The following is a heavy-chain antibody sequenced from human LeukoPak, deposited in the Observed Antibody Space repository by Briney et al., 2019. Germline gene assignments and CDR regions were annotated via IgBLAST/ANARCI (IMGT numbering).Heavy chain of an antibody. D-gene: IGHD3-16*01. Sequence: SETLSLTCTVSGGSVSSSGYYWNWIRQSPGKGLEWIGYIYNSGSTSYNPSLKSRVTISVDRSKNLFSLSFSSLTSADTAVYYCARDLFGELRFWGQGILVTVSS. V-gene: IGHV4-61*08. CDR2: IYNSGST. J-gene: IGHJ4*02. CDR1: GGSVSSSGYY. CDR3: ARDLFGELRF.